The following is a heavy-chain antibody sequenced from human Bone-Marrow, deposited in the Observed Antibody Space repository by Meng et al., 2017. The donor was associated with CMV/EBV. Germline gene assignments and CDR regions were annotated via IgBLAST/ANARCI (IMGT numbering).Heavy chain of an antibody. Sequence: CAGFGGSIRGGDWGTWVRQPQGKGLEWIGEISHSGRTNYTPSLKSRVTISVDKSKNQFSLKVSSVTAADTAVYYCARNHGKSDFDYWGQGTLVTVSS. CDR3: ARNHGKSDFDY. CDR2: ISHSGRT. J-gene: IGHJ4*02. V-gene: IGHV4-4*02. CDR1: GGSIRGGDW. D-gene: IGHD1-14*01.